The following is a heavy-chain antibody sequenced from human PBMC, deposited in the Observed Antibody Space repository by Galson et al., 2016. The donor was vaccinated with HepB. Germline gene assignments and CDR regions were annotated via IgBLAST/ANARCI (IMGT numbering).Heavy chain of an antibody. CDR3: AARLQGWNSPTRDS. J-gene: IGHJ4*02. D-gene: IGHD1/OR15-1a*01. CDR1: GGFISSTSFH. CDR2: VEYIGSA. Sequence: SETLSLTCSVSGGFISSTSFHWGWVRQPPGKGLEWIGDVEYIGSAYYNPSLRSRVTISVDTAKNQFSLNLRSATAADTAVYYCAARLQGWNSPTRDSWGQGTQVTVSS. V-gene: IGHV4-39*01.